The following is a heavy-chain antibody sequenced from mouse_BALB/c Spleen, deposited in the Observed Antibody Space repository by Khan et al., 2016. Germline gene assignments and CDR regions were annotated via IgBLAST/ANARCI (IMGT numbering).Heavy chain of an antibody. CDR1: GFNIKDTY. V-gene: IGHV14-3*02. D-gene: IGHD1-2*01. CDR2: IDPANGNT. Sequence: VQLQQPGAELVKPGASVKLSCTASGFNIKDTYMHWVKQRPEQGLEWIGRIDPANGNTKYDPKFQGKATITADTSSNTAYLQLSSLTAEDTAVYYWARATATGYWGQGTTLTVSS. CDR3: ARATATGY. J-gene: IGHJ2*01.